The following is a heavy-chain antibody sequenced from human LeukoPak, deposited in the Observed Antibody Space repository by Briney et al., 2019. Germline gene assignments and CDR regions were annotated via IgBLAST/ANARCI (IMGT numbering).Heavy chain of an antibody. V-gene: IGHV1-18*04. Sequence: ASVMVSCKASGYTFTNYGISWVRQAPGQGLGWMAWISANNGETRYAQNFQGRVTMTTDTSTSTAYMELRSLRSDDTAVYYCARVPPSAHQLLSSDYWGQGTQVTVSS. CDR3: ARVPPSAHQLLSSDY. CDR2: ISANNGET. J-gene: IGHJ4*02. CDR1: GYTFTNYG. D-gene: IGHD2-2*01.